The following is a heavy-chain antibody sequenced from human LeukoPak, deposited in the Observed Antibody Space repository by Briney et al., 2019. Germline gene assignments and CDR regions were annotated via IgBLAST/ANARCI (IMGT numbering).Heavy chain of an antibody. D-gene: IGHD2-2*01. CDR3: AREGVYCSSTSCYALDY. V-gene: IGHV1-46*01. J-gene: IGHJ4*02. CDR2: INPSGGST. Sequence: ASVKVSCKASGYTFTSYYMHWVRQAPGQGLEWMGIINPSGGSTSYAQKFQGRVTMTRDLSTSTVYMELSSLRSEDTAVYYCAREGVYCSSTSCYALDYWGQGTLVTVSS. CDR1: GYTFTSYY.